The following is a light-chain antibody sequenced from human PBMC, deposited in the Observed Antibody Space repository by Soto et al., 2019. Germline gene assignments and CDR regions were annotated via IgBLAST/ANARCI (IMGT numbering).Light chain of an antibody. V-gene: IGKV3-11*01. CDR1: QSVSSY. Sequence: EIVLTQSPATLSLSPGERATLSCRASQSVSSYLAWYQQKPGQAPRLLISDASKRATGIPARFSGSGSGTDFTLTIRGLEPEDFAVYYCQQSSNWQGTFGQGTKVDIK. CDR3: QQSSNWQGT. CDR2: DAS. J-gene: IGKJ1*01.